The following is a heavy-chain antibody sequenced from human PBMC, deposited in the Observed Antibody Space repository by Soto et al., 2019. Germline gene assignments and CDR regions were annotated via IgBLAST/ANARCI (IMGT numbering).Heavy chain of an antibody. V-gene: IGHV3-9*01. Sequence: VQLVESGGGLVQPGRSLRLSCTASAFSFGDFAMHWVRQVPGKGLEWVSGFNWNGNYIGHADSVKGRFTVSRDNAKNSLYLQMNSLRPEYTALSYCARAPTVGTWPVYFDWWGRGTLVTVSS. CDR2: FNWNGNYI. CDR1: AFSFGDFA. CDR3: ARAPTVGTWPVYFDW. D-gene: IGHD4-17*01. J-gene: IGHJ4*02.